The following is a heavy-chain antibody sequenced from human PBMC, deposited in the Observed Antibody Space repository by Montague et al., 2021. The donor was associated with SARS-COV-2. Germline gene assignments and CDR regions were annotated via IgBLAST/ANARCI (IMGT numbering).Heavy chain of an antibody. CDR2: LYNGGTT. CDR1: GDSISSRTYY. J-gene: IGHJ6*02. V-gene: IGHV4-39*02. CDR3: ARTSKLRESSSGNYYYHGMDV. D-gene: IGHD3-16*01. Sequence: SETLSLTCNVSGDSISSRTYYWGWIRQPPGKGLEWSGNLYNGGTTYYSPSLKSRVTISVDTSKNHFSLNMASVTAADTAVYYCARTSKLRESSSGNYYYHGMDVWGQGTTVTVSS.